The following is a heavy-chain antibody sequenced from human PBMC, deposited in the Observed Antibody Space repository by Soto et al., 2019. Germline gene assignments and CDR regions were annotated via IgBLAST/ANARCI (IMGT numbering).Heavy chain of an antibody. CDR3: ARDHRSLYYDILTGHKYYYYGMDV. Sequence: ASVKVSCKASGYTFTSYYMHWVRQAPGQGLEWMGIINPSGGSTSYAQKFQGRVTMTRDTSTSTVYMELSSLRSEDTAVYYCARDHRSLYYDILTGHKYYYYGMDVWGQGTTVTV. CDR2: INPSGGST. CDR1: GYTFTSYY. V-gene: IGHV1-46*01. J-gene: IGHJ6*02. D-gene: IGHD3-9*01.